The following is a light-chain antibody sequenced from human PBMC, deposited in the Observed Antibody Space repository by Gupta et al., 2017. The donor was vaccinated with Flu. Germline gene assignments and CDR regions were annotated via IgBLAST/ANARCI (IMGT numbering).Light chain of an antibody. V-gene: IGLV3-21*02. CDR3: QVWDSSGDHVV. CDR2: DDS. CDR1: NMGSKS. J-gene: IGLJ2*01. Sequence: GQTARITGGGNNMGSKSVHWFQQRPGQAPLLVVLDDSDRPSGIPERFSGSNSGNTATLIISRVEAGDEADYYCQVWDSSGDHVVFGGGTTLPVL.